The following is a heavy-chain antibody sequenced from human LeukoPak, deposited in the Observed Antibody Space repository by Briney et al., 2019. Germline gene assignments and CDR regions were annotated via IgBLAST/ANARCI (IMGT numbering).Heavy chain of an antibody. Sequence: PGGSLRLSCAASGFTFTSYAMSWVRQAPGKGLEWVSGISGSGDSTYYADSVKGRFTISRDNSKNTLYLQMNSLRDEDTAVYYCATSRDWRVESWGRGIAVTVSS. D-gene: IGHD2-21*02. J-gene: IGHJ4*02. V-gene: IGHV3-23*01. CDR2: ISGSGDST. CDR3: ATSRDWRVES. CDR1: GFTFTSYA.